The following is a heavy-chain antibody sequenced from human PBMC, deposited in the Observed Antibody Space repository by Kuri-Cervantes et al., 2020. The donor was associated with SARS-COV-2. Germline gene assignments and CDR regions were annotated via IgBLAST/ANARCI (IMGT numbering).Heavy chain of an antibody. Sequence: ASVKVSCKASGYALTDYYIYWVRQAPGQGLEWMGWINPNSGGTNYAQKFQGWVTMTRDTSLSISYMELSRLTSDDTAVYYCARGEGSRGLMVVLGWRGAGRLDFWGQGTLVTVSS. CDR3: ARGEGSRGLMVVLGWRGAGRLDF. D-gene: IGHD3-10*01. J-gene: IGHJ4*02. CDR2: INPNSGGT. V-gene: IGHV1-2*04. CDR1: GYALTDYY.